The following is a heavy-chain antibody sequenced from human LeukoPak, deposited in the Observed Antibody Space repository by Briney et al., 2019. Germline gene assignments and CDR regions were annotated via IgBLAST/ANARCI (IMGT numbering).Heavy chain of an antibody. V-gene: IGHV1-2*02. D-gene: IGHD3-9*01. Sequence: ASVKVSCKASGYTFTGYYMHWVRQAPGQGLKWMGWINPNSGGTNYAQKFQGRVTMTRDTSISTAYMELSRLRSDDTAVYYCARVGDILTAIYAFDYWGQGTLVTVSS. CDR2: INPNSGGT. CDR3: ARVGDILTAIYAFDY. J-gene: IGHJ4*02. CDR1: GYTFTGYY.